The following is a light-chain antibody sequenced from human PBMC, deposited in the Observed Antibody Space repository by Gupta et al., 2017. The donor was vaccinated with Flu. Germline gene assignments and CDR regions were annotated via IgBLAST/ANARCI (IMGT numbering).Light chain of an antibody. CDR2: EAS. CDR3: QQYDDSFFLT. CDR1: QDIRNS. V-gene: IGKV1-33*01. Sequence: DIQMTQSPSSLSASVGDRVTITCQASQDIRNSLNWYQQKPGKAPELLIYEASILETGVPTTFSGSGSGTRFTLTISSLQPEHIATYYCQQYDDSFFLTFGGGTKVEIK. J-gene: IGKJ4*01.